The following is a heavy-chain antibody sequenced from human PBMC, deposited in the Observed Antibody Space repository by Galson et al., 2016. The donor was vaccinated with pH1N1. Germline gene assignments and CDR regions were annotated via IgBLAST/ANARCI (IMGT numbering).Heavy chain of an antibody. CDR1: GFTFSSYA. V-gene: IGHV3-23*01. CDR2: ISGNGGNP. CDR3: SKGGSLSLPHDAFDI. Sequence: SLRLSCAASGFTFSSYAINWVRQAPGKGLEWVSVISGNGGNPYYADAVKGRFTISRDNSKNTLYPQMNSLRAEDTAIYYCSKGGSLSLPHDAFDIWGQGTIVTVSS. D-gene: IGHD3-10*01. J-gene: IGHJ3*02.